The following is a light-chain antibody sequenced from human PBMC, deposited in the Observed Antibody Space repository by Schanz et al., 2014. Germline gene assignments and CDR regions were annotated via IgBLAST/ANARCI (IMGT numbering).Light chain of an antibody. CDR2: DVS. Sequence: QSALTQPPSASGSPGQSVTISCTGTSSDVGGYNYVSWYQQHPGKAPKLLTYDVSNRPSGVSNRFSGSKSGNTASLTISGLQAEDEADYYCSSYTSSSTRVFGGGTKLTVL. CDR3: SSYTSSSTRV. V-gene: IGLV2-14*01. CDR1: SSDVGGYNY. J-gene: IGLJ3*02.